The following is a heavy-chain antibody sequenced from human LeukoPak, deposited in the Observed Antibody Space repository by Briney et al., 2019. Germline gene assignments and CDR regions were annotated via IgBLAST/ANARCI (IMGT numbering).Heavy chain of an antibody. J-gene: IGHJ3*02. CDR1: GGSISSYY. D-gene: IGHD6-19*01. CDR2: IYTSGST. CDR3: ARDLYSSGWNDAFDI. Sequence: SETLSLTCTVSGGSISSYYWSWIRQPAGKGLEWIGRIYTSGSTNYNPSLKSRVTMSVDTSKNQFSLKLSSVTAADTAVYYCARDLYSSGWNDAFDIWGQGTMVTVSS. V-gene: IGHV4-4*07.